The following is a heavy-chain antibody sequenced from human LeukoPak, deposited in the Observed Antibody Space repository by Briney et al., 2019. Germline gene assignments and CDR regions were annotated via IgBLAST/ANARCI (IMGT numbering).Heavy chain of an antibody. V-gene: IGHV4-39*01. J-gene: IGHJ3*02. CDR2: IYYSGST. CDR3: ARLHLLGGIVVVPAAFDAFDI. CDR1: GGSISSNNYY. D-gene: IGHD2-2*01. Sequence: SETLSLTCTVSGGSISSNNYYWGWIRQPPGKGLEWIGSIYYSGSTYYNPSLKSRVTISVDTSKNQFSLKLSSVTAADTAVYYCARLHLLGGIVVVPAAFDAFDIWGQGTMVTVSS.